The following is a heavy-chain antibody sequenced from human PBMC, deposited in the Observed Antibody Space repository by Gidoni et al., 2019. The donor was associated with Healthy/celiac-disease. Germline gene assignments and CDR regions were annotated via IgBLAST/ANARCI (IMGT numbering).Heavy chain of an antibody. Sequence: EVQLLESGGGLVQPGGSMGLYCAASGSTVSSYAMSWVRQAPGKGLEWVSAISGSGGSTYYADSVKGLFTISRDNSKNTLYLHMNSLRAEDTAVYYCAKDSSITMIVVVISSFDYWGQGTLVTVSS. CDR2: ISGSGGST. V-gene: IGHV3-23*01. CDR1: GSTVSSYA. CDR3: AKDSSITMIVVVISSFDY. D-gene: IGHD3-22*01. J-gene: IGHJ4*02.